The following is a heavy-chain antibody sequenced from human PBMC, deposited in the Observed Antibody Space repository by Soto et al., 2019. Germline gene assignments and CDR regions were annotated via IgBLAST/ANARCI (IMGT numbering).Heavy chain of an antibody. CDR3: AVTTLTNTWFDP. D-gene: IGHD4-17*01. V-gene: IGHV4-30-4*01. CDR1: GVSISSGDYY. Sequence: TLSLTCTVSGVSISSGDYYWSWIRQPPGKGLEWIGYIYYSGSTYYNPSLKSRVTMSVDTSKKQFSLKLSSVTAADTAVYYCAVTTLTNTWFDPWGHGTLVTGSS. CDR2: IYYSGST. J-gene: IGHJ5*02.